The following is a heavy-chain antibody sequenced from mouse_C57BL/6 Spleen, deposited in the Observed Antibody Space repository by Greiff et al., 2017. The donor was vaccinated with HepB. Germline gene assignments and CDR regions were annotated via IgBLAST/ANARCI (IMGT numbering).Heavy chain of an antibody. CDR2: ISSGSSTI. D-gene: IGHD1-1*01. Sequence: DVKLVESGGGLVKPGGSLKLSCAASGFTFSDYGMHWVRQAPEKGLEWVAYISSGSSTIYYADTVKGRFTISRDNAKNTLFLQMTSLRSEDTAMYYCARTAYGSSFYYAMDYWGQGTSVTVSS. V-gene: IGHV5-17*01. CDR3: ARTAYGSSFYYAMDY. J-gene: IGHJ4*01. CDR1: GFTFSDYG.